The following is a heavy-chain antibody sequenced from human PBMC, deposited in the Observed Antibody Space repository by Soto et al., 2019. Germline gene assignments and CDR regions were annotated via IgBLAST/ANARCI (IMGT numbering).Heavy chain of an antibody. V-gene: IGHV3-23*01. J-gene: IGHJ6*02. Sequence: LRLSCSASGFTFSGYAMIWVRQAPGKGLEWVSAISGSGGSTYYADSVKGRFTISRDNSKNTLYLQMNSLRAEDTAVYYCARGWDFWSGYYIGGMDVWGQGTTVTVSS. CDR3: ARGWDFWSGYYIGGMDV. CDR1: GFTFSGYA. D-gene: IGHD3-3*01. CDR2: ISGSGGST.